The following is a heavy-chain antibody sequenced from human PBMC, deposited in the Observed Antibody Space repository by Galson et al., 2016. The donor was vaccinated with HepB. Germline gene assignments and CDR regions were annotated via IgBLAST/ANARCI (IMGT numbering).Heavy chain of an antibody. V-gene: IGHV3-30-3*01. Sequence: SLRLSCAASGFTFTSYTMHWVRQAPGKGLEWVAVVSFDGFNKYYTDSVKGRFTISRDNSNNTPHLQLDSLRTEDTAVYYCVRDSWGKYYDTNGRLYWGRGTLVTVSS. J-gene: IGHJ4*02. D-gene: IGHD2-8*01. CDR1: GFTFTSYT. CDR3: VRDSWGKYYDTNGRLY. CDR2: VSFDGFNK.